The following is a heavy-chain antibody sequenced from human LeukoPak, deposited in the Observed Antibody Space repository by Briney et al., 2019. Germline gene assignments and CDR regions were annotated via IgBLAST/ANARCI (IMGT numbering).Heavy chain of an antibody. CDR1: GFTFSSYW. Sequence: ASLRLSCAASGFTFSSYWMHWVRQAPGKGLVWVSRINSDGSSTSYADSVKGRFTISRDNAKNTLYLQLNSLRAEDTAVYYCAREGTMIVVLDAFDIWGQGTMVTVSS. D-gene: IGHD3-22*01. CDR3: AREGTMIVVLDAFDI. CDR2: INSDGSST. J-gene: IGHJ3*02. V-gene: IGHV3-74*01.